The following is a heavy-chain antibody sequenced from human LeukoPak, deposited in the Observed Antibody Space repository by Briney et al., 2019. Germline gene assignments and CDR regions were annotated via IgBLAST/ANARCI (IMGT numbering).Heavy chain of an antibody. CDR3: ARVGATGTTSSFDY. CDR1: VYTFTGYY. D-gene: IGHD1-1*01. CDR2: INPNSGGT. V-gene: IGHV1-2*02. Sequence: ASVKVSFKSSVYTFTGYYMHWVRQAPAQGLGWVGWINPNSGGTNYAQTFPGRGTITRDKSISTAYMELSRLRPDDTAVYYCARVGATGTTSSFDYWGQGTLVTVSS. J-gene: IGHJ4*02.